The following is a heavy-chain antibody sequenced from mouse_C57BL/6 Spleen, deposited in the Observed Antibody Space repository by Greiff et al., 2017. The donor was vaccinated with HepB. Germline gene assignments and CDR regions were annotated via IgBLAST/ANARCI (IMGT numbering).Heavy chain of an antibody. CDR3: ARHYDDDVGRYYFDY. J-gene: IGHJ2*01. Sequence: QVQLKQSGPELVKPGASVKISCKASGYAFSSSWMNWVTQRPGKGLEWIGRIYPGDGDTNYTGKFKGKATMTADKASSTAYMQLSSLTSEDSAVYCCARHYDDDVGRYYFDYWGQGTTLTVSS. D-gene: IGHD2-4*01. CDR1: GYAFSSSW. CDR2: IYPGDGDT. V-gene: IGHV1-82*01.